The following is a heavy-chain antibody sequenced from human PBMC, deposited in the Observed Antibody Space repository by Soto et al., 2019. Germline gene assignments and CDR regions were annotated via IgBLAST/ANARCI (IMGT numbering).Heavy chain of an antibody. J-gene: IGHJ3*01. CDR1: GVFISSGNY. CDR2: IFHGGNT. V-gene: IGHV4-38-2*02. D-gene: IGHD2-15*01. Sequence: PXETLSLTCSVSGVFISSGNYWGWIRKPPGKGLEWIGSIFHGGNTYYNPSLKSRVTTSVDMSKNQFSLKLNSVTAADTAVYYCARARWYDAFDVWGQGTVVTVSS. CDR3: ARARWYDAFDV.